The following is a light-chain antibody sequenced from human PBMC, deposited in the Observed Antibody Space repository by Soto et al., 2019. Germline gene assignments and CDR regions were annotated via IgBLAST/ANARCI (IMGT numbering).Light chain of an antibody. Sequence: DIQLTQSPSSLSASVGDRVTITCRASQTISRNLNWYQQKPGEAPKLLMYVVSSLQGGVPSRFSGSESGTDYTLTISSLQPDDFATYYCQQSYSLPYTFGQGTKLDSK. CDR1: QTISRN. J-gene: IGKJ2*01. V-gene: IGKV1-39*01. CDR3: QQSYSLPYT. CDR2: VVS.